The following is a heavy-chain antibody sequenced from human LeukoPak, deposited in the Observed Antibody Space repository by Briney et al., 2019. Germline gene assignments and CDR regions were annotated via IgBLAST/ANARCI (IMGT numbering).Heavy chain of an antibody. D-gene: IGHD3-10*02. CDR2: ISHSGSAE. CDR1: GFSSSSYS. J-gene: IGHJ4*02. V-gene: IGHV3-48*01. Sequence: PGGSLRLSCAASGFSSSSYSMNWVRQAPGKGLEWISYISHSGSAEHYTDSVKGRFTISRDNAKNALYLQMNSLRAEDTAVYFCARDYVLAFDYWSQGTLVTVSS. CDR3: ARDYVLAFDY.